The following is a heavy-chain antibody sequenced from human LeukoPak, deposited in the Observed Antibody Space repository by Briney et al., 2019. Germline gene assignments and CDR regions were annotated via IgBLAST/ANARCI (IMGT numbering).Heavy chain of an antibody. CDR3: ARDCSGGSDYLGYYYYGMDV. CDR2: IWYDGSNK. Sequence: GGSLRLSCTASGFTFSSYGMHWVRQAPGKGLEWVAVIWYDGSNKYYADPVKGRFTISRDNSKNTLYLQMNSLRAEDTAVDYCARDCSGGSDYLGYYYYGMDVWGQGTTVTVSS. V-gene: IGHV3-33*01. CDR1: GFTFSSYG. J-gene: IGHJ6*02. D-gene: IGHD2-15*01.